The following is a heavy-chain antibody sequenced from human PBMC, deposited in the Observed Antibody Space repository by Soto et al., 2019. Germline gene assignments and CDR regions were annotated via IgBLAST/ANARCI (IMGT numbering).Heavy chain of an antibody. CDR3: ARDWAAAGTFFDY. CDR2: ISYDGSNK. D-gene: IGHD6-13*01. J-gene: IGHJ4*02. V-gene: IGHV3-30-3*01. Sequence: QVQLVESGGGVVQPGRSLRLSCAASGFTFSSYAMHWVRQAPGKGLEWVAVISYDGSNKYYADSVKGRFTISRDNSKNTLYLQMNSLRDEDTSVYYCARDWAAAGTFFDYWGQGTLVTVSS. CDR1: GFTFSSYA.